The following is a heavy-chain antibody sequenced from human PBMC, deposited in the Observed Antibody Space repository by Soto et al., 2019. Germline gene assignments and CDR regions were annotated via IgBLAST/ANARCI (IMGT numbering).Heavy chain of an antibody. D-gene: IGHD3-10*01. V-gene: IGHV4-59*01. Sequence: SETLSLTCTVSGGSISTYYWSWIRQPPGGTLEWIGYIYASGATTYNPSLESRVTMSVDMPNNEFSLELTSLTAADTAVYYCARSHSFDGSICHCYFDFWGQGTLVTVSA. CDR2: IYASGAT. CDR1: GGSISTYY. J-gene: IGHJ4*02. CDR3: ARSHSFDGSICHCYFDF.